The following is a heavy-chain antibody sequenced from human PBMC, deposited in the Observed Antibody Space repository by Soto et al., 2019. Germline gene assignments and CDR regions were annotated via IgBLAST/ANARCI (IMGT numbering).Heavy chain of an antibody. CDR2: MNPNSGNT. D-gene: IGHD3-16*01. J-gene: IGHJ6*02. CDR1: GYTFTSYD. CDR3: ARDVPLNYYDSTFKYYAMDV. Sequence: QVQLVQSGAEVKKPGASVKVSCKASGYTFTSYDINWVRQATGQGLEWMGWMNPNSGNTGYAQKFQGRVTMTRNTSISTAYMELSSLRSEDTAVYYCARDVPLNYYDSTFKYYAMDVWGQGTTVTVSS. V-gene: IGHV1-8*01.